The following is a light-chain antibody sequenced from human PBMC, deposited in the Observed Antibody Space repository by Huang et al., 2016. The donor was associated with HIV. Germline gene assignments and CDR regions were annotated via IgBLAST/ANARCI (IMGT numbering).Light chain of an antibody. CDR2: GAS. CDR1: QRVTTNY. V-gene: IGKV3-20*01. J-gene: IGKJ2*01. Sequence: GTLSCRASQRVTTNYLAWYQQKPGQAPRLVIYGASNRATGIPDRFSGSGSGTDFTLTISRLEPEDFAVYYCQQYGSSPGTFGQGTKLEI. CDR3: QQYGSSPGT.